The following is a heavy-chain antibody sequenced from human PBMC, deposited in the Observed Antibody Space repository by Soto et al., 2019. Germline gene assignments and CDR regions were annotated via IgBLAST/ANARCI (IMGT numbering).Heavy chain of an antibody. CDR1: GDSVSSSKW. J-gene: IGHJ5*01. CDR3: ATRGDGSPRLDS. CDR2: IYHSGTT. D-gene: IGHD3-10*01. V-gene: IGHV4-4*02. Sequence: PSETLSLTCGVSGDSVSSSKWWSWVRQPPGKGLEWIGEIYHSGTTNYNPSLKSRVTISVDKSKNQFSLKLSSVTAADTAMYYCATRGDGSPRLDSWGQGTLVTVSS.